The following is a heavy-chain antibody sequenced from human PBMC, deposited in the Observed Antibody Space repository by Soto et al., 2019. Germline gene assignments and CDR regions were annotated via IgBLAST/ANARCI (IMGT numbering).Heavy chain of an antibody. D-gene: IGHD5-12*01. CDR2: IYAGDSDT. Sequence: GESLKIACNGSGYGFTSYWIGWVLHMPGKGLEWMGIIYAGDSDTRYSPSFQGQVTISADKSISTAYLQWSSLKASDTAMYYCARLYSGYDFFGLDYWGQGTLVTVSS. CDR3: ARLYSGYDFFGLDY. V-gene: IGHV5-51*01. J-gene: IGHJ4*02. CDR1: GYGFTSYW.